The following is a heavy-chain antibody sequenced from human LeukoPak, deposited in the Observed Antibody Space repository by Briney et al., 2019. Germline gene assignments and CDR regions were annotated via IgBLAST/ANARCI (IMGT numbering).Heavy chain of an antibody. CDR2: ISGSGGST. CDR1: GFSFSSYG. V-gene: IGHV3-23*01. D-gene: IGHD3-22*01. J-gene: IGHJ4*02. CDR3: AKDSDYYDSSGYLDY. Sequence: GGSLRLSCAGSGFSFSSYGMSWVRQAPGKGLEWVSAISGSGGSTYYADSVKGRFTISRDNSKNTLYLQMNSLRAEDTAVYYCAKDSDYYDSSGYLDYWGQGTLVTVSS.